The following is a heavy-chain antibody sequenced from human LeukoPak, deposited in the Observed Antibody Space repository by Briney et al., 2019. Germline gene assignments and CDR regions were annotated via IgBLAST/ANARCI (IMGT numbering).Heavy chain of an antibody. V-gene: IGHV3-30-3*01. J-gene: IGHJ4*02. D-gene: IGHD5-12*01. CDR2: ISYDGSNK. CDR3: ARASAVATKYYFDY. CDR1: GFTFSSYA. Sequence: PGRSLRLSCAASGFTFSSYAMHWVRQAPGKGLEWVAVISYDGSNKYYADSVKGRFTISRDNSKNTLYLQMNSLRAEDTAVYYCARASAVATKYYFDYWGQGTLVTVSS.